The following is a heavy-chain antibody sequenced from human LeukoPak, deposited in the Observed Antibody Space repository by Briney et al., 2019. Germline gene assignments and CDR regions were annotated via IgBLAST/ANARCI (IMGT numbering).Heavy chain of an antibody. V-gene: IGHV4-34*01. CDR1: GGSFSGYY. D-gene: IGHD3-9*01. J-gene: IGHJ4*02. CDR2: INHSGST. Sequence: PPETLSLTCAVYGGSFSGYYWSWIRQPPGKGLEWIGEINHSGSTNYNPSLKSRVTISVDTSKNQFSLKLSSVTAADTAVYYCARVKGLRYFDWLQYFDYWGQGTLVTVSS. CDR3: ARVKGLRYFDWLQYFDY.